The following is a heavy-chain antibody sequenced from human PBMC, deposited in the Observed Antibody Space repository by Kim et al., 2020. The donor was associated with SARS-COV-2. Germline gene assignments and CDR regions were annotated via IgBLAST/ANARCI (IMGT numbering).Heavy chain of an antibody. V-gene: IGHV4-34*01. Sequence: YNQSLKSRVTISVDTSKNQFSLKLSSVTAADTAVYYCARGLRFLEWLPMHWGQGTLVTVSS. J-gene: IGHJ4*02. D-gene: IGHD3-3*01. CDR3: ARGLRFLEWLPMH.